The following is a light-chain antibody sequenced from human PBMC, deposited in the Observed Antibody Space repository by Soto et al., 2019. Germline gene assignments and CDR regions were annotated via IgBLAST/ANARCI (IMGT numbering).Light chain of an antibody. V-gene: IGLV4-69*01. CDR2: LNSDGSH. J-gene: IGLJ3*02. CDR3: QTWGTGIRV. Sequence: QPVLTQSPSASASLGASVKLTCTLSSRHSSYAIAWHQQQPEKGPRFLMKLNSDGSHNKGDGIPDRFSGSSSGAERYLTISSLQSEDEADYYCQTWGTGIRVFGGGTKLTVL. CDR1: SRHSSYA.